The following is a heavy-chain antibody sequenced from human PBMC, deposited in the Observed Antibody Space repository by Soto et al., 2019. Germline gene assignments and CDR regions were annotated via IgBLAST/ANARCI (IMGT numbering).Heavy chain of an antibody. V-gene: IGHV1-18*01. CDR1: GYTFTSYG. CDR3: ARDNPPLGY. Sequence: QVQLVQSGAEVKKPGASVKVSCKASGYTFTSYGISWVRQAPGQGLDWMGWISAYNGNTNYAQKLQGRVTMTTDTSTRTAHMEMRSLRSDDKAVYYCARDNPPLGYWGQGTLVTVSS. J-gene: IGHJ4*02. CDR2: ISAYNGNT.